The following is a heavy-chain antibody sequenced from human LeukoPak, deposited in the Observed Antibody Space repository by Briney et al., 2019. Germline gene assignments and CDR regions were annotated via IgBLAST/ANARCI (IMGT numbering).Heavy chain of an antibody. J-gene: IGHJ6*02. CDR2: VYPGDSDT. V-gene: IGHV5-51*01. D-gene: IGHD5-24*01. CDR1: GYSFTNYW. Sequence: GESLKISCKGSGYSFTNYWIGWVRQMPGKGLEWMGIVYPGDSDTRYSPSFQGQVTISADKSISTAYLQWSSLKASDTAMYYCARVEMATINDYYYYGMDVWGQGTTVAVSS. CDR3: ARVEMATINDYYYYGMDV.